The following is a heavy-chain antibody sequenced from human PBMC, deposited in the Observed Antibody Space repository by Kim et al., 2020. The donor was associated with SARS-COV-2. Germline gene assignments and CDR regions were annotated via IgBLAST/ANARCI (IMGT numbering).Heavy chain of an antibody. D-gene: IGHD3-22*01. J-gene: IGHJ5*02. Sequence: RVTISVDTSKNQFSLKLSSVTAADTAVYYCARGLPAAYYYDSSGYRWFDPWGQGTLVTVSS. V-gene: IGHV4-34*01. CDR3: ARGLPAAYYYDSSGYRWFDP.